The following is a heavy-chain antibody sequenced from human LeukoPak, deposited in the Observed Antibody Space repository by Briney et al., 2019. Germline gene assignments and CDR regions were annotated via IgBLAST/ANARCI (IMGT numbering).Heavy chain of an antibody. CDR2: IYYSGNT. J-gene: IGHJ5*02. CDR3: VRGRYSSGWYKDKNWFDP. Sequence: SETPSLTCTVSGGSISSSSYYWGWIRQPPGKGLEWIGSIYYSGNTYYNPSLKSRVTISVDTSKNQFSLKLSSVTAADTAVYYCVRGRYSSGWYKDKNWFDPWGQGTPVTVSS. V-gene: IGHV4-39*05. D-gene: IGHD6-19*01. CDR1: GGSISSSSYY.